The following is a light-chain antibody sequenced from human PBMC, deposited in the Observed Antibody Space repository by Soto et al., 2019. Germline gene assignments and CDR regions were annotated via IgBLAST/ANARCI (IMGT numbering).Light chain of an antibody. J-gene: IGLJ2*01. CDR1: SSDVGRYNY. CDR3: TSYTSRSTLV. V-gene: IGLV2-14*01. CDR2: EVR. Sequence: QSALTQPASVSGSPGQSITISCTGTSSDVGRYNYVSWYRQLPGSAPKLIIYEVRYRPSGVPNRFSASKSGNTASLTISGHLAEDEADYYCTSYTSRSTLVFGGGTKRTVL.